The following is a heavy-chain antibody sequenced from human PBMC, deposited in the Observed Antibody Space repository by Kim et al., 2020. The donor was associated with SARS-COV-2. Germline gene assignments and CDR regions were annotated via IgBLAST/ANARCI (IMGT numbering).Heavy chain of an antibody. Sequence: GGSLRLSCAASGFTLSSYWMSWVRQAPGKGLEWVANIKKDGSEKYYVDSVKGRFTISRDNAKNSLYLQMKSLRAEDTAVYYCASESSSGGGYDGMDAWG. CDR1: GFTLSSYW. V-gene: IGHV3-7*01. D-gene: IGHD6-25*01. CDR2: IKKDGSEK. CDR3: ASESSSGGGYDGMDA. J-gene: IGHJ6*02.